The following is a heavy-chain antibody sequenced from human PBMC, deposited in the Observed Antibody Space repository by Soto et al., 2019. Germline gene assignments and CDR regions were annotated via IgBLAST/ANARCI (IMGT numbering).Heavy chain of an antibody. CDR1: GFTFSSYA. Sequence: EVQLLESGGGLVQPGGSLRLSCAASGFTFSSYAMSWVRQAPGKGLEWVSAISGSGGSTYYADSVKGRFTISRDNAKNTLYLPMNSLRAEDTAVYYCAKALIVGATPLGYWGQGTLLTVSS. CDR2: ISGSGGST. J-gene: IGHJ4*02. V-gene: IGHV3-23*01. CDR3: AKALIVGATPLGY. D-gene: IGHD1-26*01.